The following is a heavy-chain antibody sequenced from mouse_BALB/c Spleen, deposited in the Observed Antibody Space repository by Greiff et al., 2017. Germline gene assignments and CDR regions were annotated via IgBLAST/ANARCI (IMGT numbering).Heavy chain of an antibody. CDR2: ISYSGST. J-gene: IGHJ1*01. CDR1: GYSITSDYA. V-gene: IGHV3-2*02. CDR3: AREYYGYWYFDV. Sequence: EVKLQESGPGLVKPSQSLSLTCTVTGYSITSDYAWNWIRQFPGNKLEWMGYISYSGSTSYNPSLKSRISITRDTSKNQFFLQLNSVTTEDTATYYCAREYYGYWYFDVWGAGTTVTVSS. D-gene: IGHD1-1*01.